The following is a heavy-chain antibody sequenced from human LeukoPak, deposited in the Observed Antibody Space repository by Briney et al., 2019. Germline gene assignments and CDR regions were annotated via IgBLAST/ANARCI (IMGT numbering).Heavy chain of an antibody. D-gene: IGHD3-16*01. CDR1: GFTFSDYY. CDR2: ISSSSSYT. J-gene: IGHJ4*02. Sequence: GGSLRLSCAASGFTFSDYYMSWIRQAPGKGLEWVSYISSSSSYTNYADSVKGRFTISRDNAKNSLYLQMNSLRAEDTAVYYCARDQEPYVWGSYDSEHFDYWGQGTLVTVSS. CDR3: ARDQEPYVWGSYDSEHFDY. V-gene: IGHV3-11*06.